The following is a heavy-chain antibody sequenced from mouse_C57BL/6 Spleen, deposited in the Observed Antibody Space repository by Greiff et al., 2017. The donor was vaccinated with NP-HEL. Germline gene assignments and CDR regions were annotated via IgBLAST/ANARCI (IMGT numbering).Heavy chain of an antibody. V-gene: IGHV1-69*01. J-gene: IGHJ4*01. CDR3: ARKAITTVVAPYYAMDY. Sequence: QVQLQQPGAEFLMPGASVKLSCKASGYTFTSYWMHWVKQRPGQGLEWIGEIDPSDSYTNYNQKFKGKSTLTVDKSSSTAYMQLSSLTSEDSAVYYCARKAITTVVAPYYAMDYWGQGTSVTVSS. D-gene: IGHD1-1*01. CDR1: GYTFTSYW. CDR2: IDPSDSYT.